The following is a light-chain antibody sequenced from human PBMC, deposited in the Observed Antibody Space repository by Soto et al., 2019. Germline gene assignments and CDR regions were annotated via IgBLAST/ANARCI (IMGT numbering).Light chain of an antibody. J-gene: IGKJ1*01. CDR3: QQLNSYPH. V-gene: IGKV1-9*01. CDR1: QDISSF. CDR2: GAS. Sequence: DNKLTQSPSFLSASVGDRVTITCRTSQDISSFLAWYQQKPGKAPNLLIYGASTLQSGVPSRFSGSGSGTEFTLTISSLQPEDFATYYCQQLNSYPHFGQGTNVDIK.